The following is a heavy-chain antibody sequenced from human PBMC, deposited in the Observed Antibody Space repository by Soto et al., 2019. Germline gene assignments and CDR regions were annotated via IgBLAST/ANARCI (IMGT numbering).Heavy chain of an antibody. D-gene: IGHD3-10*01. J-gene: IGHJ4*02. Sequence: VGSLRLSCAASGFTFSSDSMSWVRQAPGKGLEWVSGFRTGGDDGTTYYADSVKGRFTISRDNSKNTLFLQMNSLRAEDTAIYYCAKKVNSGPGSQYFDYWGQGTLVTVSS. CDR2: FRTGGDDGTT. CDR3: AKKVNSGPGSQYFDY. CDR1: GFTFSSDS. V-gene: IGHV3-23*01.